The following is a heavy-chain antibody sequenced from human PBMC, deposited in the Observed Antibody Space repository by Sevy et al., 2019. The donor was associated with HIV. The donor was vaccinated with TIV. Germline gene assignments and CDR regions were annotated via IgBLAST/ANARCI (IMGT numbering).Heavy chain of an antibody. V-gene: IGHV4-31*03. Sequence: SETLSLTCTVSGGSISSGGYYWSWIRQHPGKGLEWIGYIYYSGSTYYNPSLKSRVTISVDTSKNQFSLKLSSVTAADTAVYYCARAGGTAMVRDAFDIWGQGTMVTVSS. CDR1: GGSISSGGYY. J-gene: IGHJ3*02. D-gene: IGHD5-18*01. CDR2: IYYSGST. CDR3: ARAGGTAMVRDAFDI.